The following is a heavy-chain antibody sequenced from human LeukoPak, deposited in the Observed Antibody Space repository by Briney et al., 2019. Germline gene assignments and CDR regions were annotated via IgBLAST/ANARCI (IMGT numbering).Heavy chain of an antibody. CDR1: GYTFTSYD. CDR2: MNPNSGNT. CDR3: ARHQYNWNYLYYYYGMDV. D-gene: IGHD1-7*01. V-gene: IGHV1-8*01. J-gene: IGHJ6*02. Sequence: ASVTVSCKASGYTFTSYDINWVRQAPGQGLEWMGWMNPNSGNTGYAQKFQGRVTMTRNTSISTAYMELSSLRSEDTAVYYCARHQYNWNYLYYYYGMDVWGQGTTVTVSS.